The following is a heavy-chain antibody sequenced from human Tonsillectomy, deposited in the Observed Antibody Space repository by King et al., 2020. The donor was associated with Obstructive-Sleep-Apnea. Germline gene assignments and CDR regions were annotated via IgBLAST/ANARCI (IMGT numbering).Heavy chain of an antibody. V-gene: IGHV3-43D*03. Sequence: VQLVESGGVVVQPGGSLKVSCAASGFTFDDYAMHWVRQAPGKGLEWISFLTWDGSSTYYADSVKGRFTISRDNSKNSLYLQMNSLRPEDTAFYYCAKPHNSAWYYFDSWGQGTLVTVSS. CDR2: LTWDGSST. CDR3: AKPHNSAWYYFDS. D-gene: IGHD6-19*01. J-gene: IGHJ4*02. CDR1: GFTFDDYA.